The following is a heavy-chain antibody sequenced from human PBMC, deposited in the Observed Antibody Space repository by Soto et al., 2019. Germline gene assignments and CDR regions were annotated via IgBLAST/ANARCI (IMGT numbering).Heavy chain of an antibody. J-gene: IGHJ4*02. Sequence: QVQLVESGGRVVQPGMSLSLSCAASGFTFSNYGMHWVRQAPGKGLEWVTHLANNGNNKLYADSVKGRFIISRDNSKNPLYLQMTSLIPEDTAVYYCAKDGAYTGTYHLAHWGQGTLVTVSS. D-gene: IGHD1-26*01. CDR2: LANNGNNK. V-gene: IGHV3-30*18. CDR1: GFTFSNYG. CDR3: AKDGAYTGTYHLAH.